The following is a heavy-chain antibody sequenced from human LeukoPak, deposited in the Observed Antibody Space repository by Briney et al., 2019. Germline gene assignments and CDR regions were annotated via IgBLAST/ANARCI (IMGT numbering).Heavy chain of an antibody. J-gene: IGHJ4*02. D-gene: IGHD1-26*01. CDR1: GFTFDKAW. CDR2: IKSKTKGETR. CDR3: ITEVSGSVPT. Sequence: GGSLRLSCAASGFTFDKAWMTWVRQAPGKGLEWVGLIKSKTKGETRDYAAPVKGRFTISRDDSDNTLYLQMNSLKNEDTAIYYCITEVSGSVPTWGQGTLVTVSS. V-gene: IGHV3-15*01.